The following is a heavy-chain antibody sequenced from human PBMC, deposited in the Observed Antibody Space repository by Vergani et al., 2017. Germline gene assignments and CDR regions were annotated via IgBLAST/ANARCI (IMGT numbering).Heavy chain of an antibody. Sequence: QLQLQESGPGLVKPSATLTLTCSVSGASISSCYYYWGWKRQRPGQGLEWIASIYCSGSTYYTPSLKSRVTISIDPSKNQFTLKLSPLTAADTAVYFCARHSTVEWLVKLGWIDPWGQGSLVTVSS. V-gene: IGHV4-39*01. CDR1: GASISSCYYY. D-gene: IGHD6-19*01. CDR3: ARHSTVEWLVKLGWIDP. J-gene: IGHJ5*02. CDR2: IYCSGST.